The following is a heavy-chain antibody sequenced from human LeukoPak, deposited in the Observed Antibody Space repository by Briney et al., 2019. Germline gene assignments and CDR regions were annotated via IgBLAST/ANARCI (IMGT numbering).Heavy chain of an antibody. J-gene: IGHJ4*02. D-gene: IGHD4-17*01. CDR2: INHSGST. V-gene: IGHV4-34*01. CDR1: GGSFSGYY. CDR3: AREAGAYGDYVGLYYFDY. Sequence: SETLSLTCAVYGGSFSGYYWSWIRQPPGKGLEWIGEINHSGSTNYNPSLKSRVTISVDTSKNQFSLKLSSVTAADTAVYYRAREAGAYGDYVGLYYFDYWGQGTLVTVSS.